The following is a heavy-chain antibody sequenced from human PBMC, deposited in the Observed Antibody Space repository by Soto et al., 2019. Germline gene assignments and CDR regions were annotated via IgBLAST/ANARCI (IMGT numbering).Heavy chain of an antibody. Sequence: ASVKVSCKASGYTFTGYYVHWVRQAPGQGLEWMGWINPNSGDTYLAQRFQGRVTMNRDTSIGTAYMELRGLTSDDTAEYYCAKGGAIVADGPRVYLYNAMEVWGQGTTVNVSS. V-gene: IGHV1-2*02. CDR3: AKGGAIVADGPRVYLYNAMEV. D-gene: IGHD5-12*01. CDR2: INPNSGDT. CDR1: GYTFTGYY. J-gene: IGHJ6*02.